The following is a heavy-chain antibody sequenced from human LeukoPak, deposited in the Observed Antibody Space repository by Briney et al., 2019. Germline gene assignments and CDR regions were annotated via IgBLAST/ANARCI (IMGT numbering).Heavy chain of an antibody. Sequence: ASVKVSCKASEYTFSGYYIHWVRQAPGQGPQWMGGINPNSGDTNYAQKFQGRVTMTRDTSITTAYMELSGLRSDDTAVYYCALAGSYHGRWGQGTLVTVSS. CDR1: EYTFSGYY. CDR3: ALAGSYHGR. CDR2: INPNSGDT. V-gene: IGHV1-2*02. J-gene: IGHJ4*02. D-gene: IGHD1-26*01.